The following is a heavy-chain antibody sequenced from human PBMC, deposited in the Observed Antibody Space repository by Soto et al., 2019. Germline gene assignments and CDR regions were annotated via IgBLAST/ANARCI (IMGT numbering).Heavy chain of an antibody. CDR2: ISKSDYT. J-gene: IGHJ4*02. V-gene: IGHV3-21*01. CDR3: AREDSVIIPAVSDF. CDR1: GFAFNNYG. Sequence: GGSLRLSCTVSGFAFNNYGINWVRQAPGKGLEWVSSISKSDYTYYSDSVKGRFAISRDNAKSSVSLQMNTLRVEDTAVYYCAREDSVIIPAVSDFWGQGTLVTVSS. D-gene: IGHD2-2*01.